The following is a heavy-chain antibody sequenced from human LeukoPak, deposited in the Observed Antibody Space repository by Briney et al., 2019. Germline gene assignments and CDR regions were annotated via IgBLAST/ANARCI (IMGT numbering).Heavy chain of an antibody. Sequence: AGGSLRLSCTGSGFTFSDYEMNWVRQAPGKGLEWISYTSNSGSIIYYADSVKGRFTISRDNAKNSLFLQMHSLRAEDTAVYYCARGPSVGSGWSPDYWGQGTLVTVSS. D-gene: IGHD6-19*01. CDR1: GFTFSDYE. CDR3: ARGPSVGSGWSPDY. V-gene: IGHV3-48*03. J-gene: IGHJ4*02. CDR2: TSNSGSII.